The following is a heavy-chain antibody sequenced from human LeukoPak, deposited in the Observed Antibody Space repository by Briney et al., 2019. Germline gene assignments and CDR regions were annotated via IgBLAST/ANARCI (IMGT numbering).Heavy chain of an antibody. CDR1: GFTFSSYE. J-gene: IGHJ6*03. V-gene: IGHV3-48*03. CDR2: ISSSGSTI. Sequence: GGSLRLSCAASGFTFSSYEMNWVRQAPGKGLEWVSYISSSGSTIYYADSVKGRFTISRDNAKNSLYLQMNSLRAEDTAVYYCARESRSYGRRLGATTYYYYYYYMDVWGKGTTVTVSS. D-gene: IGHD1-26*01. CDR3: ARESRSYGRRLGATTYYYYYYYMDV.